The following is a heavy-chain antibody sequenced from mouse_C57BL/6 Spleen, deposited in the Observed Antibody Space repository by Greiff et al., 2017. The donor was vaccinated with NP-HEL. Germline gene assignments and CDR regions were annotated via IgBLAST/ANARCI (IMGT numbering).Heavy chain of an antibody. D-gene: IGHD1-1*01. CDR3: ASRGYYAGGDY. CDR2: IYPGSGNT. J-gene: IGHJ2*01. Sequence: QVQLQQSGPELVKPGASVKISCKASGYSFTSYYIHWVKQRPGQGLEWIGWIYPGSGNTKYNEKFKGKATLPADTTSSTAYMQLSSLTSEDSAVYYCASRGYYAGGDYWGQGTTLTVSS. V-gene: IGHV1-66*01. CDR1: GYSFTSYY.